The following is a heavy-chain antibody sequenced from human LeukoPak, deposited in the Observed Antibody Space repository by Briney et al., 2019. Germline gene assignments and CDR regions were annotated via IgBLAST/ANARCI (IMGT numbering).Heavy chain of an antibody. Sequence: GGSLRLSCAASGFTYRNYGMHWVCQVPGKGLVWVSRINNDGNSPTYADSVKGRFTISRDNAKNTLYLQMNSLRADDTAVYYCTREYWGSSFDYWGQGTLVSVSS. CDR3: TREYWGSSFDY. CDR1: GFTYRNYG. J-gene: IGHJ4*02. CDR2: INNDGNSP. D-gene: IGHD3-16*01. V-gene: IGHV3-74*01.